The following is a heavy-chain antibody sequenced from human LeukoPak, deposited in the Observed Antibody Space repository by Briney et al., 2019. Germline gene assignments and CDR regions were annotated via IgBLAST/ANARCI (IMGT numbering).Heavy chain of an antibody. CDR3: ARGRYDYFGIRGADSFDI. CDR2: INHSGST. CDR1: GGSFSGYF. V-gene: IGHV4-34*01. J-gene: IGHJ3*02. Sequence: SETLSLTCAVYGGSFSGYFWSWIRQPPGKGLEWIGEINHSGSTNYNPSLKSRVTISVDTSKNHFSLRLSSVTAADTAVYYCARGRYDYFGIRGADSFDIWGQGTMVTVSS. D-gene: IGHD5-12*01.